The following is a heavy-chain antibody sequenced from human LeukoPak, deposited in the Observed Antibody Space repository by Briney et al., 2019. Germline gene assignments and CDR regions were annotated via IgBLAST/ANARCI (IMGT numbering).Heavy chain of an antibody. Sequence: RASVKVSCKTSGYTFIDYGMNWVRQAPGQGVEWMGWISVYGGQTSYAQNFQGRVTITTDKSTNTVYMELTGLRIDDTAVYYCARDPHRRQELIRVTWFGPWGQGTLVTVSS. CDR2: ISVYGGQT. CDR3: ARDPHRRQELIRVTWFGP. V-gene: IGHV1-18*01. J-gene: IGHJ5*02. CDR1: GYTFIDYG. D-gene: IGHD3-10*01.